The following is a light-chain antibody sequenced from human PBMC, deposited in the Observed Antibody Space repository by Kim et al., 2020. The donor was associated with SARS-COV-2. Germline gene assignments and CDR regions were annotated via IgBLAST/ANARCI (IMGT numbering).Light chain of an antibody. J-gene: IGLJ2*01. CDR3: QAWDSSTGVV. V-gene: IGLV3-1*01. CDR2: QDS. Sequence: VTPDQTSSITCSGDKLGDKYACWYQQKPGQSPVLVIYQDSKRPSGIPERFSGSNSGNTATLTISGTQAMDEADYYCQAWDSSTGVVFGGGTQLTVL. CDR1: KLGDKY.